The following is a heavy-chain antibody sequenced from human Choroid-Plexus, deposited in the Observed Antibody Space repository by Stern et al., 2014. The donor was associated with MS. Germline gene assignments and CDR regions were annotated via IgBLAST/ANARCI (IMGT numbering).Heavy chain of an antibody. CDR2: VSDDGSNK. CDR3: AKDRQYLTYFFDH. D-gene: IGHD2/OR15-2a*01. J-gene: IGHJ5*02. CDR1: GFTFGSCA. Sequence: QLVESGGGVVQPGRPLGLSCVASGFTFGSCAMHWVRQAPGKGLEWVAGVSDDGSNKYYADSVKGRFTISRDNSQNTLYMQMSSLRPEDTAVYYCAKDRQYLTYFFDHWGQGSLVTVSS. V-gene: IGHV3-30*18.